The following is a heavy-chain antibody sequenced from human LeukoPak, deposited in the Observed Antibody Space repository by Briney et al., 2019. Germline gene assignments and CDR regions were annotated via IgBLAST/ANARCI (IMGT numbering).Heavy chain of an antibody. V-gene: IGHV4-4*07. CDR1: GGSINNYY. Sequence: SETLSLTCTVSGGSINNYYWSWIRQPAGKGLEWIGRIYTRGSTNYNPSLKSRVTMSVDTSKNQFSLKLSSVPAADTAVYYCARGRYCSADICSGGDALDIWGQGTMVSVSS. CDR3: ARGRYCSADICSGGDALDI. CDR2: IYTRGST. D-gene: IGHD2-15*01. J-gene: IGHJ3*02.